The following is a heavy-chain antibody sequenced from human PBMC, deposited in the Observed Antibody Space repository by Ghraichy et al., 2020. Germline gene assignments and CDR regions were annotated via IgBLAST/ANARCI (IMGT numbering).Heavy chain of an antibody. D-gene: IGHD3-10*01. J-gene: IGHJ5*02. CDR2: VYPGDSDS. V-gene: IGHV5-51*01. CDR3: TRLARGLDGCHGGSCYSWSDP. Sequence: GESLNISCKGSGYSFTNYWIGWVRQMPGKGLEWMGIVYPGDSDSRYSPSFQGQVTFSAEKSINTAYLQWSSLKVSDTAIYYCTRLARGLDGCHGGSCYSWSDPWGQGTLVTVSS. CDR1: GYSFTNYW.